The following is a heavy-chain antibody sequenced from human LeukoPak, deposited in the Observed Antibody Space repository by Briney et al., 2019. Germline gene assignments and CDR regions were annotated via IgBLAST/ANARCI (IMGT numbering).Heavy chain of an antibody. D-gene: IGHD3-10*01. J-gene: IGHJ4*02. CDR3: AKVSSHWFGESIDY. CDR2: ISGSGGST. Sequence: PGGTLRLSCAASGFTFSSYGMSWVRQAPGKGLEWVSAISGSGGSTYYADSVKGRFTISRDNSKNTLYLQMNSLRAEDTAVYYCAKVSSHWFGESIDYWGQGTLVTVSS. CDR1: GFTFSSYG. V-gene: IGHV3-23*01.